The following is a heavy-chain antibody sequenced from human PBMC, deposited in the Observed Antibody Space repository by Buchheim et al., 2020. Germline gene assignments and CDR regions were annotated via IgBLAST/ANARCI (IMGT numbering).Heavy chain of an antibody. Sequence: QVQLQQWGAGLLKPSETLSLTCAVYGGSFSGYYWSWIRQPPGKGLEWIGEINHSGSTNYNPSLKSRVTISVDTSKNQFSLKLSSVTAADTAVYYCARGFGCSSTSCYYYFDYWGQGTL. CDR2: INHSGST. J-gene: IGHJ4*02. CDR3: ARGFGCSSTSCYYYFDY. D-gene: IGHD2-2*01. V-gene: IGHV4-34*01. CDR1: GGSFSGYY.